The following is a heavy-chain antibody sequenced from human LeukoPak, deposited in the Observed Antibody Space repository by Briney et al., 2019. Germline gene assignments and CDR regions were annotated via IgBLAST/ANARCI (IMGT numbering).Heavy chain of an antibody. D-gene: IGHD3-3*01. V-gene: IGHV3-33*01. J-gene: IGHJ2*01. CDR3: ARQGAIFGVDRYWYFDL. Sequence: PGGSLRLSCAASGFTFRSYGMHWVRQAPGKGLEWVAVIWYDGSNKYYVDSVKGRFTISRDNSMNTLFLQMNSLRAEDTAVYYCARQGAIFGVDRYWYFDLWGRGTLVTVSS. CDR1: GFTFRSYG. CDR2: IWYDGSNK.